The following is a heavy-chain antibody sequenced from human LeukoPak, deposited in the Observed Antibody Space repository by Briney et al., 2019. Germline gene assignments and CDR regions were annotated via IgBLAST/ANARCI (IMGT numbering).Heavy chain of an antibody. D-gene: IGHD6-19*01. CDR2: MNPNSGNT. V-gene: IGHV1-8*03. J-gene: IGHJ3*02. Sequence: ASVKVSCKASGYTFTSYDINWVRQATGQGLEWMGWMNPNSGNTGYAQKFQGRVTITRNTSISTAYMELSSLRSEDTAVYYCARDPQIAVAGTESPFDIWGQGTMVTVSS. CDR1: GYTFTSYD. CDR3: ARDPQIAVAGTESPFDI.